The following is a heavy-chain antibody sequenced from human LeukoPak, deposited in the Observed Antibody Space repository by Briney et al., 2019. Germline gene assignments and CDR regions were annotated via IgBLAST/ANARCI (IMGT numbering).Heavy chain of an antibody. J-gene: IGHJ5*02. V-gene: IGHV4-38-2*02. CDR1: GYSISSGYY. CDR3: GGGGNCDFWSGPRDFDP. D-gene: IGHD3-3*01. Sequence: SETLSLTCTVSGYSISSGYYWGWIRQPPGKGLEWIGSIYHSGSTYYNPSLKSRVTISVDTSKNQFSLKLSSVTAADTAVYYCGGGGNCDFWSGPRDFDPWGQGTLVTVSS. CDR2: IYHSGST.